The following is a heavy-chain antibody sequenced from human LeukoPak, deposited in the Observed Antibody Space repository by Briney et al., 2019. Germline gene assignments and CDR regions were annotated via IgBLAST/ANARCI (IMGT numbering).Heavy chain of an antibody. CDR1: GFTFDDYG. CDR2: INWNGGST. CDR3: ARLTGGYYYYYMDV. J-gene: IGHJ6*03. D-gene: IGHD1-14*01. Sequence: PGGSLRLSCAASGFTFDDYGMSWVRQAPGKGLEWVSGINWNGGSTGYADSVKGRFTISRDNAKNSLYLQMNSLRAEDTALYYCARLTGGYYYYYMDVWGKGPTVTVSS. V-gene: IGHV3-20*04.